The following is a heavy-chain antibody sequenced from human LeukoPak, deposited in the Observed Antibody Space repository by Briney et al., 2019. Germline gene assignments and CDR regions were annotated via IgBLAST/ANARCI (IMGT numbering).Heavy chain of an antibody. CDR1: GGSISSGNYY. Sequence: PSQTLSLTCAVSGGSISSGNYYWSWIRQPAGKGLEWIGRIYTSGSTNYNPSLKSRVTISLDTSKNQFSLKLSSVTAADTAVYYCAKDRSTYSYGYADFDYWGQGTLVTVSS. D-gene: IGHD5-18*01. V-gene: IGHV4-61*02. CDR2: IYTSGST. CDR3: AKDRSTYSYGYADFDY. J-gene: IGHJ4*02.